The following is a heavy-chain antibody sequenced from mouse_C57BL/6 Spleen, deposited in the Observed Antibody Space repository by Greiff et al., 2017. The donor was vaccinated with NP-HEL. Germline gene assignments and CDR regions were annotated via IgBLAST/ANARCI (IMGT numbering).Heavy chain of an antibody. Sequence: QVQLQQSGPELVKPGASVKLSCKASGYTFTSYDINWVKQRPGQGLEWIGWIYPRDGSTKYNEKFKGKATLTVDTSSSTAYMELHSLTSEDSAVYVCARWDLYDGYEEGRYFDYWGQGTTLTVSS. D-gene: IGHD2-2*01. CDR2: IYPRDGST. CDR3: ARWDLYDGYEEGRYFDY. CDR1: GYTFTSYD. V-gene: IGHV1-85*01. J-gene: IGHJ2*01.